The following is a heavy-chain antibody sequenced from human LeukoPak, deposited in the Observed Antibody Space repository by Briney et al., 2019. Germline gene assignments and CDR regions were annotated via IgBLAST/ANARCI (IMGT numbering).Heavy chain of an antibody. D-gene: IGHD2-8*02. J-gene: IGHJ4*02. CDR3: ATYRQVLLPFES. CDR1: GFTFSNYA. V-gene: IGHV3-23*01. Sequence: PGGSLRLSCAASGFTFSNYAMHWVRQPPGKGLEWVSSIFPSGGEIHYADSVRGRFTISRDNSKSTLSLQMNSLRAEDTAIYYCATYRQVLLPFESWGQGTLLTVSS. CDR2: IFPSGGEI.